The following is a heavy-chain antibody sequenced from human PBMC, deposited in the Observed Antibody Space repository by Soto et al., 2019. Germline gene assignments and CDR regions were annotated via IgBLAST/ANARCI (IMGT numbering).Heavy chain of an antibody. CDR2: ISASGGST. J-gene: IGHJ5*02. V-gene: IGHV3-23*01. CDR3: AKDADSGYNWFDP. D-gene: IGHD1-26*01. CDR1: GFTFSSFL. Sequence: LRLSCAASGFTFSSFLMSWVRLAPGKGLEWVSAISASGGSTYYADSVKGRFTISRDNSKNTLYLQMNTLRAEDTAIYYCAKDADSGYNWFDPWGQGTRVTVSS.